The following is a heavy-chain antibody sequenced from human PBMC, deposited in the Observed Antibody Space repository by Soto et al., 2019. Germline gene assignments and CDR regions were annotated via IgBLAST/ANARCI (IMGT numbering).Heavy chain of an antibody. CDR3: ARGQKEARWGDPDWGY. D-gene: IGHD7-27*01. CDR1: GYTFTSYD. V-gene: IGHV1-8*01. J-gene: IGHJ4*02. CDR2: MNPNSGNT. Sequence: ASVKVSCKASGYTFTSYDINWVRQATGQGLEWMGWMNPNSGNTGYAQKFQGRVTMTRNTSISTAYMELSSLRSEDTAVYYCARGQKEARWGDPDWGYWGQGTLVTVSS.